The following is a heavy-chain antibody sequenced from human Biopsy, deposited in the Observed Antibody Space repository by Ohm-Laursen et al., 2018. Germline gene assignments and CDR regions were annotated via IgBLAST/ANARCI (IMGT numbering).Heavy chain of an antibody. J-gene: IGHJ4*02. CDR1: SYTFTDYN. CDR2: INCKTGAT. CDR3: ARDPLNGHKHFDY. D-gene: IGHD2-8*01. Sequence: SSVKFSCKASSYTFTDYNIHWMRQAPGQGLEWLGYINCKTGATNYAQKFQGTVTMTRDTSISTAYLALGSLRSADTAIYYCARDPLNGHKHFDYWGQGSLVTVSS. V-gene: IGHV1-2*02.